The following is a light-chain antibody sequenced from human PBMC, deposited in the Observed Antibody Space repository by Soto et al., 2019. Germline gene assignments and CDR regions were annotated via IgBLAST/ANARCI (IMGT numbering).Light chain of an antibody. CDR1: KSISNW. CDR3: QQYDAYPWT. V-gene: IGKV1-5*01. CDR2: DAS. J-gene: IGKJ1*01. Sequence: IQLSLSPSTLSASVGGRVPSTCRAQKSISNWLAWYQQKPGKAPKLLMYDASSFPSGVPSRFSGSGSGTEFTLTISRLQPDDFAAYYCQQYDAYPWTFGLGTKVDIK.